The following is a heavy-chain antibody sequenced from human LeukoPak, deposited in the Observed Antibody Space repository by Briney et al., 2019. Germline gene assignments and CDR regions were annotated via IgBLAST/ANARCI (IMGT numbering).Heavy chain of an antibody. CDR2: IYYNGST. Sequence: SETLSLTCTVSGASISSYYWSWIRQPPGKGLDWIGYIYYNGSTNYNPSLKSRVTMSVDTSTNQFSLKLSSVTAADTAVYYCARRYYYGSGSYLLDSWGQGTLVTVSS. V-gene: IGHV4-59*01. J-gene: IGHJ4*02. CDR1: GASISSYY. D-gene: IGHD3-10*01. CDR3: ARRYYYGSGSYLLDS.